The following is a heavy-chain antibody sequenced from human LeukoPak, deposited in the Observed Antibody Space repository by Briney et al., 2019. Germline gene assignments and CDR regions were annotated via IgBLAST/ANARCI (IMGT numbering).Heavy chain of an antibody. CDR3: TTDPYIVGATFGEARYYYGMDV. V-gene: IGHV3-49*03. CDR2: IRSKAYGGTT. Sequence: GGSLRLSCTASGFTFGDYAMSWFRQAPGKGLEWVGFIRSKAYGGTTEYAASVKGRFTISRDDSKSIAYLQMNSLKTEDTAVYYCTTDPYIVGATFGEARYYYGMDVWGQGTTVTVSS. J-gene: IGHJ6*02. CDR1: GFTFGDYA. D-gene: IGHD1-26*01.